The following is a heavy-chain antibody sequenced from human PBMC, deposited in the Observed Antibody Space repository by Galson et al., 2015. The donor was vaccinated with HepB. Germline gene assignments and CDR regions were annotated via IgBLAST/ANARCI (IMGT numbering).Heavy chain of an antibody. V-gene: IGHV3-30*04. CDR3: AREGSPQTSCWYAFEV. D-gene: IGHD2-15*01. CDR2: ISYDGTFK. Sequence: SLRLSCAASFTFSGYAMHWVRQAPGKGLEWVALISYDGTFKNYGDSVKGRFTVSRDNFKNTLYLQMNSLRPEDTAVYYCAREGSPQTSCWYAFEVWGQGTMVTVSP. J-gene: IGHJ3*01. CDR1: FTFSGYA.